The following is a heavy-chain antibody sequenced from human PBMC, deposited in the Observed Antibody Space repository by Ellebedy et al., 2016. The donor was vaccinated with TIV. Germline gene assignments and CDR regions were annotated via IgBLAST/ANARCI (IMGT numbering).Heavy chain of an antibody. D-gene: IGHD3-10*01. CDR3: ARDKAVRGVIITGPKHNWFDP. J-gene: IGHJ5*02. V-gene: IGHV1-46*01. CDR1: GYTFTSYY. Sequence: ASVKVSCXASGYTFTSYYMHWVRQAPGQGLEWMGIINPSGGSTSYAQKFQGRVTMTRDTSISTAYMELSRLRSDDTAVYYCARDKAVRGVIITGPKHNWFDPWGQGTLVTVSS. CDR2: INPSGGST.